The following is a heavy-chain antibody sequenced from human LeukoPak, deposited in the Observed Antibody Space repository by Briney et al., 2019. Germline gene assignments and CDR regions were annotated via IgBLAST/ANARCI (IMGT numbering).Heavy chain of an antibody. CDR3: ARDRLAAAGTYDAFDI. CDR2: ISSSGSTI. Sequence: GGSLRLSCAASGFTFSSYEMNWVRQAPGKGLEWVSYISSSGSTIYYADSVKGRFTISRDNAKNSLYLQMNSLRAEDTAVYYCARDRLAAAGTYDAFDIWGQGTMVTVSS. D-gene: IGHD6-13*01. J-gene: IGHJ3*02. V-gene: IGHV3-48*03. CDR1: GFTFSSYE.